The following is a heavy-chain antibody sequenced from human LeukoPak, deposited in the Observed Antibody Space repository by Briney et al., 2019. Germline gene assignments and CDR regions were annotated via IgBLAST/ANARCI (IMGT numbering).Heavy chain of an antibody. V-gene: IGHV1-18*01. CDR3: TTHYSKMVRGLNWFDP. Sequence: ASVKVSCKASGYTFTSYGISWVRQAPGQGLEWMGWISAYNGNTNYAQKLQGRVTMTTDTSTSTAYMELRSLRSDDTAVYYCTTHYSKMVRGLNWFDPWGQGTLVTVSS. CDR1: GYTFTSYG. CDR2: ISAYNGNT. J-gene: IGHJ5*02. D-gene: IGHD3-10*01.